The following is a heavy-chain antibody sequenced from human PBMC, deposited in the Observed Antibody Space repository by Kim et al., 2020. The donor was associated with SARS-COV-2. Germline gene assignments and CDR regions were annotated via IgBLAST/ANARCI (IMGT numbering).Heavy chain of an antibody. J-gene: IGHJ4*02. CDR3: ARERRSSTSCYVSPHDYFDY. Sequence: GGSLRLSCAASGFTVSSNYVSWVRQAPGKGLEWVSVIYSCGSTYYADSVKGRFTISRDNSKNTLYLQMNSLRAEDTAVYYCARERRSSTSCYVSPHDYFDYWGQGTLVTVSS. V-gene: IGHV3-66*03. CDR2: IYSCGST. D-gene: IGHD2-2*01. CDR1: GFTVSSNY.